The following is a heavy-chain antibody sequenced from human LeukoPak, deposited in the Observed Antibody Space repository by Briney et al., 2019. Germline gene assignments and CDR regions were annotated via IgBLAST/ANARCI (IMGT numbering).Heavy chain of an antibody. Sequence: GASVKVSCKASGYTFTAYYMHWVRQAPGQGLEWMGWINPNSGGTNYAQKFQGRVTMTRDTSISTAYMDLSSLRSDDTAVYYCARGKLGTYNWLDPWGQGTLVTVSS. CDR3: ARGKLGTYNWLDP. CDR2: INPNSGGT. J-gene: IGHJ5*02. D-gene: IGHD7-27*01. CDR1: GYTFTAYY. V-gene: IGHV1-2*02.